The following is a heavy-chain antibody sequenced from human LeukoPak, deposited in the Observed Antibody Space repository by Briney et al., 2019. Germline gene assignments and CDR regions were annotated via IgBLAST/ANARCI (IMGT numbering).Heavy chain of an antibody. CDR3: AKERAPGYYDSSGYYLPDY. CDR2: ISYDGSNK. V-gene: IGHV3-30-3*01. D-gene: IGHD3-22*01. J-gene: IGHJ4*02. CDR1: GFTFSSYA. Sequence: GRSLRLSCAASGFTFSSYAMHWVRQAPGKGLEWVAVISYDGSNKYYADSVKGRFTISRDNSKNTLYLQMNSLRAEDTAVYYCAKERAPGYYDSSGYYLPDYWGQGTVVTVSS.